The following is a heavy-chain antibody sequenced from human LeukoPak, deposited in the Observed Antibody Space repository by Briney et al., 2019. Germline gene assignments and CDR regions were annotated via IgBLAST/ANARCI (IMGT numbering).Heavy chain of an antibody. CDR1: GGTFSSYA. V-gene: IGHV1-69*13. D-gene: IGHD2-2*01. J-gene: IGHJ4*02. Sequence: SVKVSCKASGGTFSSYAISWVRQAPGQGLEWMGGIIPIFGTANYAQKFQGRVTITADESTSTAYMELSSLRSEDTAVYYCATHCSSTSCPSDYWGQGTLVTVSS. CDR2: IIPIFGTA. CDR3: ATHCSSTSCPSDY.